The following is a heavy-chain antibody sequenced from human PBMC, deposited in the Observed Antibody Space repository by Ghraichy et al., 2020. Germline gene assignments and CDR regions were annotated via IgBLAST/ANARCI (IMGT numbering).Heavy chain of an antibody. Sequence: GGSLRLSCAASGFTFSDHYMDWVRQAPGKGLEWVGRTRNKANSYTTEYAASVKGRFTISRDDSKNSLYLQMNSLKTEDTAVYYCARGELIFDYWGQGTLVTVSS. CDR2: TRNKANSYTT. D-gene: IGHD1-7*01. CDR1: GFTFSDHY. V-gene: IGHV3-72*01. J-gene: IGHJ4*02. CDR3: ARGELIFDY.